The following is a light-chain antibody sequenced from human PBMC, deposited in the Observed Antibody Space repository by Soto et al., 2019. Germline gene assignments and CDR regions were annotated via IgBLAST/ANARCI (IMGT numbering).Light chain of an antibody. Sequence: EIVMTQSPATLSVSPGERATLSCRASQSVSSNLAWYQQKPGQAPRLLIYGASTRATGIPARFSGSGSGTELPLTISSLQSEDFAVYYCQQYNNLPPWTFGQGTKVEIK. CDR3: QQYNNLPPWT. CDR2: GAS. CDR1: QSVSSN. V-gene: IGKV3-15*01. J-gene: IGKJ1*01.